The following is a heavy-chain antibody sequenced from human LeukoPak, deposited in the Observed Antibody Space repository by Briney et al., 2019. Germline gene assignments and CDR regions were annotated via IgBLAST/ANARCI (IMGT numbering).Heavy chain of an antibody. J-gene: IGHJ5*02. Sequence: SETLSLTCIVSGGSISSHYWSWIRQPPGKGLEWIGYIYYSGSTNYNPSLKSRVTISVDTSKNQFSLKLSSVTAADTAVYYCARDPHCSSTSCYMGGWFDPWGQGTLVTVSS. V-gene: IGHV4-59*11. CDR1: GGSISSHY. CDR3: ARDPHCSSTSCYMGGWFDP. D-gene: IGHD2-2*02. CDR2: IYYSGST.